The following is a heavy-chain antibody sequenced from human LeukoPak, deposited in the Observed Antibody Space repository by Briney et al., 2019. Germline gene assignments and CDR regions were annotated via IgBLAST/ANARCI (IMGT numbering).Heavy chain of an antibody. Sequence: PSETLSLTCTVSGGSISSSSYYWGWIRQPPGKGLEWIGSIYYSGSTYYNPSLKSRVTISVDTSKNQFSLKLSSVTAADTAVYHCASSGWYYYFDYWGQGTLVTVSS. CDR1: GGSISSSSYY. CDR2: IYYSGST. CDR3: ASSGWYYYFDY. V-gene: IGHV4-39*01. J-gene: IGHJ4*02. D-gene: IGHD6-19*01.